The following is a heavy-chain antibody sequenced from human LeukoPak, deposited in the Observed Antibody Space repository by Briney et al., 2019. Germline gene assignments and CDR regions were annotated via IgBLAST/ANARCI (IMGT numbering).Heavy chain of an antibody. CDR1: GFTFSTYG. CDR2: VSGGGVNT. D-gene: IGHD6-19*01. CDR3: AKTALAVAGIVPVESELDY. Sequence: GGSLRLSCAASGFTFSTYGMSWVRQAPGKGLEWVSIVSGGGVNTYYADSVKGRFTISRDNSKNTLYLQMNSLRAEDTAVYYCAKTALAVAGIVPVESELDYWGQGTLVTVSS. J-gene: IGHJ4*02. V-gene: IGHV3-23*01.